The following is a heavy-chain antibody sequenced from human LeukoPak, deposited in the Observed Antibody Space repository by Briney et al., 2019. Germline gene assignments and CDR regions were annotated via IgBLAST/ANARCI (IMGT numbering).Heavy chain of an antibody. V-gene: IGHV3-7*01. D-gene: IGHD6-19*01. CDR1: GFTFSSYW. CDR2: IKQDGSEK. Sequence: GGSLRLSCAASGFTFSSYWMSWVRQAPGKGLEWGANIKQDGSEKYYVDSVKGRFTISRDNAKNSLYLQMHSLRAEDTAVYYCARAGAGYSSGWPFDYWGQGTRVTVSS. J-gene: IGHJ4*02. CDR3: ARAGAGYSSGWPFDY.